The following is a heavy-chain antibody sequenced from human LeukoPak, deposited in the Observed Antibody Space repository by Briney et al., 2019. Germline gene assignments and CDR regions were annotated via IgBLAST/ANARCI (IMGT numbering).Heavy chain of an antibody. CDR3: ARRKSGSGYFDY. Sequence: SETLSLTCAVFGGSFSGYYWNWIRQPPGKGLEWIGQINPSRNTNYNPSLKSRVTISVDTSKNQFSLKLSSVTAADTAVYYCARRKSGSGYFDYWGQGTLVTVSS. J-gene: IGHJ4*02. V-gene: IGHV4-34*01. CDR2: INPSRNT. D-gene: IGHD3-22*01. CDR1: GGSFSGYY.